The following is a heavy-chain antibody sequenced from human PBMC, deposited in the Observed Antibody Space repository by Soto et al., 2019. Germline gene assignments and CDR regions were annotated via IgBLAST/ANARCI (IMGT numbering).Heavy chain of an antibody. D-gene: IGHD3-10*02. CDR3: ASTLFGWGIWCAP. V-gene: IGHV4-59*01. J-gene: IGHJ5*02. Sequence: SETLDISRTLSGGTMSSSYWSWIRQPPGKGLEWIGYIYYSGSTNYNPSLKSRVTISVDTSKNQSSLKLSSVTVADTAVYYCASTLFGWGIWCAPWGQGTLVTVSS. CDR1: GGTMSSSY. CDR2: IYYSGST.